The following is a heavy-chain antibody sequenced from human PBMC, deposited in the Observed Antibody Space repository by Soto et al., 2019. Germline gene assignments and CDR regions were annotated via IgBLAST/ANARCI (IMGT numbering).Heavy chain of an antibody. CDR2: IYWDDSK. Sequence: QITLKESGPMLVKPTQTLTLTCTFSGFSLSTIGVGVGWIRQPPGKALEWLALIYWDDSKEYSPSLETRLTITKDTSKTQVVLTMTNMDPVDTATYYCVHKGGGDRILDYWGQGTLVTVSS. CDR3: VHKGGGDRILDY. V-gene: IGHV2-5*02. J-gene: IGHJ4*02. D-gene: IGHD3-16*01. CDR1: GFSLSTIGVG.